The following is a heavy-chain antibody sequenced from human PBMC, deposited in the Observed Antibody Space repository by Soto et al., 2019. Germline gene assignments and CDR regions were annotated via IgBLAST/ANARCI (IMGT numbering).Heavy chain of an antibody. Sequence: SETLSLTCTVSGGSISSSSYYWGWIRQPPGKGLEWIGSIYYSGSTYYNPSLKSRVTISVDTSKNQFSLKLSSVTSADTAVYYCARARKGSGSDYYYYYGMDVWGKGTTVTVSS. D-gene: IGHD3-3*01. J-gene: IGHJ6*04. CDR1: GGSISSSSYY. V-gene: IGHV4-39*01. CDR3: ARARKGSGSDYYYYYGMDV. CDR2: IYYSGST.